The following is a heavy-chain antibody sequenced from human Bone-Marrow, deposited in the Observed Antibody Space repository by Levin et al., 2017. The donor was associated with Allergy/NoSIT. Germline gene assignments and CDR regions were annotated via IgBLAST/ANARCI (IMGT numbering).Heavy chain of an antibody. D-gene: IGHD2-15*01. CDR1: GGSISSGGYY. CDR2: IYYSGST. Sequence: NTSETLSLTCTVSGGSISSGGYYWSWIRQHPGKGLEWIGYIYYSGSTYYNPSLKSRVTISVDTSKNQFSLKLSSVTAADTAVYYCARGYCSGGSCYLYNWFDPWGQGTLVTVSS. CDR3: ARGYCSGGSCYLYNWFDP. J-gene: IGHJ5*02. V-gene: IGHV4-31*03.